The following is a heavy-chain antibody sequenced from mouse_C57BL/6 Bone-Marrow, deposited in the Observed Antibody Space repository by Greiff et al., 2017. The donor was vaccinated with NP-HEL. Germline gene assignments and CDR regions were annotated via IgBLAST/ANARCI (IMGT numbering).Heavy chain of an antibody. CDR3: ARGRNYGSSYLDY. CDR2: INPYNGGT. Sequence: EVQLQQSGPVLVKPGASVKMSCKASGYTFTDYYMNWVKQSHGKSLEWIGVINPYNGGTSYNQKFKGKATLTVDKSSSTAYMELNSLTSEDSAVYYCARGRNYGSSYLDYWGQGTTLTVSS. CDR1: GYTFTDYY. D-gene: IGHD1-1*01. V-gene: IGHV1-19*01. J-gene: IGHJ2*01.